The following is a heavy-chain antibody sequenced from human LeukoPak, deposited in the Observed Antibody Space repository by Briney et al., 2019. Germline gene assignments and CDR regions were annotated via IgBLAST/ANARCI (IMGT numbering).Heavy chain of an antibody. D-gene: IGHD1-26*01. CDR3: AKSPFGSGSYFFDY. Sequence: PGGSLRLSCAASGFTFDDYAMHWVRHAPGKGLEWVSGISWNSGSIGYADSVKGRFTISRDNAKNSLYLQMNSLRAEDTALYYCAKSPFGSGSYFFDYWGQGTLVTVSS. CDR1: GFTFDDYA. V-gene: IGHV3-9*01. J-gene: IGHJ4*02. CDR2: ISWNSGSI.